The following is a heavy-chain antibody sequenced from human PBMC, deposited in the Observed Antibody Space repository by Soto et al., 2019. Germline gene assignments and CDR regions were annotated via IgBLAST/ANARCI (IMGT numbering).Heavy chain of an antibody. V-gene: IGHV4-31*03. CDR3: ARDGDYAATGRPNWFDP. J-gene: IGHJ5*02. Sequence: QVQLQESGPGLVKPSQTLSLTCTVSGGSISSGGYYWSWIRQHPGKGLEWIGYIYYSGSTYYNPSLKSRVTISVXXSXNXFSLKLSSVTAADTAVYYCARDGDYAATGRPNWFDPWGQGTLVTVSS. CDR1: GGSISSGGYY. D-gene: IGHD2-2*01. CDR2: IYYSGST.